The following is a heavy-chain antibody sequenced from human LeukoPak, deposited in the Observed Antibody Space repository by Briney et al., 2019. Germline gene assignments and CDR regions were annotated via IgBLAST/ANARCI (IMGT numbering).Heavy chain of an antibody. CDR2: ISWNSGSI. Sequence: SGGSLRLSCAASGFTFYDYAMHWVRQGPGKGLEWVSGISWNSGSIGYADSVKGRFTISRDNAKNSLYLQMNSLRAEDTALYYCAKDTCSSTGCNEFDYWGQGTLVTVSS. D-gene: IGHD2-2*01. CDR3: AKDTCSSTGCNEFDY. CDR1: GFTFYDYA. J-gene: IGHJ4*02. V-gene: IGHV3-9*01.